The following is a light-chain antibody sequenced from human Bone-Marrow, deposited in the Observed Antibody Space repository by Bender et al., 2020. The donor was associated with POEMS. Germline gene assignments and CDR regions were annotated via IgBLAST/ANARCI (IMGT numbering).Light chain of an antibody. CDR1: SSKFGSYP. CDR3: ATWDDSLNGWV. V-gene: IGLV1-44*01. CDR2: NNS. J-gene: IGLJ3*02. Sequence: QSVLTQPPSASGTPGQRVTISCSGSSSKFGSYPVNWYQQLPGAAPKLVIFNNSQRPSGVPDRFSGSNSGTSASLAISGLLSEDVADFYCATWDDSLNGWVFGGGTKLTVL.